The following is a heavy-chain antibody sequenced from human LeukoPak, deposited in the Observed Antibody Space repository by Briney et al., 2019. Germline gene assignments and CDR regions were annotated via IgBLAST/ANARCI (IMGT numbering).Heavy chain of an antibody. D-gene: IGHD3-16*01. CDR1: GGSISSGGYY. V-gene: IGHV4-31*03. J-gene: IGHJ5*02. CDR3: ARDLLKVGFDP. CDR2: IYYSGST. Sequence: PSQTLSLTCTVSGGSISSGGYYWRWIRQHPGKGLEWIGYIYYSGSTYYNPSLKSRVTISVDTSENQFSLKLSSVTAADTAVYYCARDLLKVGFDPWGQGTLVTVSS.